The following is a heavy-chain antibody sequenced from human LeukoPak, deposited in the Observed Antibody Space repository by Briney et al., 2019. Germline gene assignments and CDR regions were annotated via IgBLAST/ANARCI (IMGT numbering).Heavy chain of an antibody. Sequence: GGSLRLSCAASGFTVSSNYMNWVRQAPGKGLEWVSVICSGGSTYYADSVKGRFTISRDNAKNSLYLQMNSLRAEDTAVYYCARDFVTTLYYFDYWGQGTLVTVSS. D-gene: IGHD4-17*01. CDR2: ICSGGST. CDR3: ARDFVTTLYYFDY. J-gene: IGHJ4*02. V-gene: IGHV3-66*01. CDR1: GFTVSSNY.